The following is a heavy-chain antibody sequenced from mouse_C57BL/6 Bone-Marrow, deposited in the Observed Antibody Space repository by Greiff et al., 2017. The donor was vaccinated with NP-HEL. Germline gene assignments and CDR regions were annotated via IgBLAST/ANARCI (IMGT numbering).Heavy chain of an antibody. CDR2: ISSGGSYT. Sequence: EVKVVESGGDLVKPGGSLKLSCAASGFTFSSYGMSWVRQTPDKRLEWVATISSGGSYTYYPYSVKGRFTISRDNAKNTLYLQMSSLKSEDTAMYYCARRTTTITTVVAEGYYAMDYWGQGTSVTVSS. CDR3: ARRTTTITTVVAEGYYAMDY. CDR1: GFTFSSYG. D-gene: IGHD1-1*01. V-gene: IGHV5-6*02. J-gene: IGHJ4*01.